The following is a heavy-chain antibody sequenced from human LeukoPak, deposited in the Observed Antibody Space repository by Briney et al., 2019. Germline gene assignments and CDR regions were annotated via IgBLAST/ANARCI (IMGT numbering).Heavy chain of an antibody. CDR1: GDSVSSNTAS. Sequence: SQTLSLTCAISGDSVSSNTASWSWIRQSPSRGLEWLGGTYYRSKWYNDYAVSVKSRITVNPDTSRNQFSLQLNSVTAEDTAVYYCARQKAGTVDYWGQGTLVTVSS. D-gene: IGHD1-7*01. CDR2: TYYRSKWYN. V-gene: IGHV6-1*01. CDR3: ARQKAGTVDY. J-gene: IGHJ4*02.